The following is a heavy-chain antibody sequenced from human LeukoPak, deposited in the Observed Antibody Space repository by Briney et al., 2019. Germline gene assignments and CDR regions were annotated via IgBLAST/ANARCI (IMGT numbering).Heavy chain of an antibody. J-gene: IGHJ4*02. V-gene: IGHV3-23*01. CDR3: ARKKSSGYYYPFDY. CDR1: GFTFSSYA. Sequence: GGSLRLSCAASGFTFSSYATSWVRQAPGKGLEWVSAISDSGGSTHYADSVKGRFTISRDNSKNTLYVQMNSLRAEDTAVYYCARKKSSGYYYPFDYWGQGTLVTVSS. CDR2: ISDSGGST. D-gene: IGHD3-22*01.